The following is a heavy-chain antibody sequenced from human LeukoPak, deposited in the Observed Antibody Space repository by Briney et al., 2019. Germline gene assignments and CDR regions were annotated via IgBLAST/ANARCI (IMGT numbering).Heavy chain of an antibody. CDR2: IRSGTNNI. V-gene: IGHV3-21*01. CDR3: ARDSLTLIVGRQKRGLDF. J-gene: IGHJ4*02. D-gene: IGHD3-22*01. CDR1: GFTFSSYS. Sequence: GGSLRLSCAASGFTFSSYSMTWVRQAPGKGLEWVSSIRSGTNNIYYADSVEGRFTISRDNAKNSLYLQMNSLRAEDTAVYYCARDSLTLIVGRQKRGLDFWGQGTLVTVSS.